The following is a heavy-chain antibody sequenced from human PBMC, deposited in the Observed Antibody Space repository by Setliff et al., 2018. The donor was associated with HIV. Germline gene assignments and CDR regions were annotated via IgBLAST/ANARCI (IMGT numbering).Heavy chain of an antibody. Sequence: ASVKVSCKASGYTFSDYYMHWVQQAPGKGLEWMGRVDPEDGETKYAEKFQGRVTITADTSTDTVYMELSSLRSEDTAVYYCATDPDGGNSDGWGTSSLVLDYWGQGTLVTVSS. V-gene: IGHV1-69-2*01. J-gene: IGHJ4*02. CDR1: GYTFSDYY. D-gene: IGHD3-16*01. CDR2: VDPEDGET. CDR3: ATDPDGGNSDGWGTSSLVLDY.